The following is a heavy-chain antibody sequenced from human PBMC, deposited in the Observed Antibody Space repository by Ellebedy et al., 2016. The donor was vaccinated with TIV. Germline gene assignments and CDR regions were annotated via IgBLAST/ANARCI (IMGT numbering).Heavy chain of an antibody. Sequence: GGSLRLXCAASGFTFSSYWMSWVRQAPGKGLEWVANIKQDGSEKYYVDSVKGRFTISRDNAKNSLYLQMNSLRAEDTAVYYCARAQPRDTEPFDYWGQGTLVTVSS. J-gene: IGHJ4*02. CDR1: GFTFSSYW. CDR2: IKQDGSEK. D-gene: IGHD5-18*01. V-gene: IGHV3-7*01. CDR3: ARAQPRDTEPFDY.